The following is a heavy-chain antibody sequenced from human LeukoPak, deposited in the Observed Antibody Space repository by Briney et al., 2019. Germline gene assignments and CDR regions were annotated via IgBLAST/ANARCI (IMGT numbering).Heavy chain of an antibody. D-gene: IGHD1-26*01. CDR3: ATDLHRIVGATLLDY. V-gene: IGHV1-69*13. Sequence: SVKVSCKASGGTFSSYAISWVRQAPGQGLEWMGGIIPIFGTANYAQNFQGRVTITADESTTTAYMMLSSLRSDDTAVYYCATDLHRIVGATLLDYWGQGTLVTVSS. CDR2: IIPIFGTA. J-gene: IGHJ4*02. CDR1: GGTFSSYA.